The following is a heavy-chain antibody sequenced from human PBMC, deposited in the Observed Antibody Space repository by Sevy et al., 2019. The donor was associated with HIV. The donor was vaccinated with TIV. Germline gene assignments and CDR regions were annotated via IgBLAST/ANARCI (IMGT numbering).Heavy chain of an antibody. D-gene: IGHD3-22*01. J-gene: IGHJ4*02. CDR3: ARGGYYYDNAAYYAFDS. V-gene: IGHV3-33*01. CDR1: GFTFSSYA. Sequence: GGSLRLSCAAAGFTFSSYAMHWVRQAPGKGLEWVAIIWSDGAYQYHGNSVKGRFTISGDNSKNTRYLQMNSLRVEDTAVYYCARGGYYYDNAAYYAFDSRGQGTLVTVSS. CDR2: IWSDGAYQ.